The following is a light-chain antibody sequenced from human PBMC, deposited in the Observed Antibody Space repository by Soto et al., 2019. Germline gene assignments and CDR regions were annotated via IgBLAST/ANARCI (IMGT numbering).Light chain of an antibody. V-gene: IGLV2-23*01. Sequence: QSALAQPASVSGSPGQSITISCTGTSSDVGAYNSVSWYQQHPHRAPQVIIYKGTQRPSGVSNRFSGSTSGNAASLTISALQTHDEADYFCCSSAPESTYVCGTGTKGTVL. CDR3: CSSAPESTYV. CDR2: KGT. CDR1: SSDVGAYNS. J-gene: IGLJ1*01.